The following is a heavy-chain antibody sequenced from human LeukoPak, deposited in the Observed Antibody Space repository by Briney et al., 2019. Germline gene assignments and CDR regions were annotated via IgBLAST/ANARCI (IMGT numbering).Heavy chain of an antibody. CDR1: GYSFSSYW. Sequence: GESLKISCKGFGYSFSSYWIGCWRQMPGKGLEWMGIIYPGDSDTRYSPSFQGQVTISADMSISTAYLQWSSLKASDTAMYYCARSLRLGDPGYIDYWGQGTLVTVSS. D-gene: IGHD3-16*01. CDR3: ARSLRLGDPGYIDY. V-gene: IGHV5-51*01. J-gene: IGHJ4*02. CDR2: IYPGDSDT.